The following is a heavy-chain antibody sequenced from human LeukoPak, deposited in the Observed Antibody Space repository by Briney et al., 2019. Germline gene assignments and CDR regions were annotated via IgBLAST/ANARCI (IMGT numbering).Heavy chain of an antibody. Sequence: SVKVSCKASGGTFSSYAISWVRQAPRQGLEWMGGIIPIFGTANYAQKFQGRVTITADESTSTAYMELSSLRSEDTAVYYCAGGYSYGTFDYWGQGTLVTVSS. CDR2: IIPIFGTA. J-gene: IGHJ4*02. CDR3: AGGYSYGTFDY. CDR1: GGTFSSYA. D-gene: IGHD5-18*01. V-gene: IGHV1-69*13.